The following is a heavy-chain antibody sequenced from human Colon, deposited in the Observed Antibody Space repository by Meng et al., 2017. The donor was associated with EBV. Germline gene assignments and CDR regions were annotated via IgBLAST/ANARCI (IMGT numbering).Heavy chain of an antibody. Sequence: QVQLQESGPGLVTPSGXLSLTCAVSGGYIRNDQGWSWVRQAPGKGLGWIGEIYHSGRTNYNPSVKSRVSMSVDKSQNHFSLRLSSVTAADTAVYYCAKYGSGTDYTGYYFHNWCQGALVTVSS. CDR3: AKYGSGTDYTGYYFHN. V-gene: IGHV4-4*02. CDR1: GGYIRNDQG. D-gene: IGHD3-10*01. J-gene: IGHJ4*02. CDR2: IYHSGRT.